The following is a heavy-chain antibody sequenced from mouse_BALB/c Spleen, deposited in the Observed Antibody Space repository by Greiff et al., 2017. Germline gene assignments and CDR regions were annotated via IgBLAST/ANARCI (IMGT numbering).Heavy chain of an antibody. CDR2: INPYNDGT. CDR3: AIESGIYYGNYDY. Sequence: EVQLQESGPELVKPGASVKMSCKASGYTFTSYVMHWVKQKPGQGLEWIGYINPYNDGTKYNEKFKGKATLTSDKSSSTAYMELSSLTSEDSAVYYCAIESGIYYGNYDYWGQGTTLTVSS. D-gene: IGHD2-1*01. J-gene: IGHJ2*01. CDR1: GYTFTSYV. V-gene: IGHV1-14*01.